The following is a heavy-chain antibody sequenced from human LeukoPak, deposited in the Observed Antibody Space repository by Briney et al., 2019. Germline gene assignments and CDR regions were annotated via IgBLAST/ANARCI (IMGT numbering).Heavy chain of an antibody. CDR3: ARDAYGSGSYYRGPFDY. V-gene: IGHV4-30-4*01. Sequence: SQTLSLTCTVSGGSISSGDYYWSWIRQPPGKGLVCIVYIYYSGSTYYNPSLKSRVTISVDTSKNQFSLKLSSVTAADRAVYYCARDAYGSGSYYRGPFDYWGQGTLVTVSS. J-gene: IGHJ4*02. CDR2: IYYSGST. CDR1: GGSISSGDYY. D-gene: IGHD3-10*01.